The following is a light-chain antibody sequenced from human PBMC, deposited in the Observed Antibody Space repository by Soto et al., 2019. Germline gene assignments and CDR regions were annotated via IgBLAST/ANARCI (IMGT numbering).Light chain of an antibody. J-gene: IGKJ1*01. Sequence: DIQMTESRPVVSASGGERVTIPCRASQTISSWLAWYQQKPGKAPKLLIYKASTLKSGVPSRFSGSGFGKEITPNISSLQPDHSGSYSLQNYRSYSQAFGQGTKVDIK. CDR2: KAS. V-gene: IGKV1-5*03. CDR1: QTISSW. CDR3: QNYRSYSQA.